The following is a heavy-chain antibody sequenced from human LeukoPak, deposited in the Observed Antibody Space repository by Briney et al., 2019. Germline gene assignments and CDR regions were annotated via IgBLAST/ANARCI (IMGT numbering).Heavy chain of an antibody. CDR1: GFTFSSYE. J-gene: IGHJ4*02. D-gene: IGHD2-15*01. Sequence: GGSLRLSCAASGFTFSSYEMNWVRQAPGKGLEWVSYISSSGSTIYYADSAKGRFTISRDNAKNSLYLQMNSLRAEDTAVYYCARLGYCSGGSCAYWGQGTLVTVSS. CDR2: ISSSGSTI. CDR3: ARLGYCSGGSCAY. V-gene: IGHV3-48*03.